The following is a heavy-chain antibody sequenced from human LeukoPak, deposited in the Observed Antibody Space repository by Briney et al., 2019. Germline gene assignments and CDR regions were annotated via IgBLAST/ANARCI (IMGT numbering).Heavy chain of an antibody. CDR3: ARGRDYGDSGDY. V-gene: IGHV3-7*03. J-gene: IGHJ4*02. CDR1: GFPFSSYS. CDR2: IKQDGSEK. D-gene: IGHD4-17*01. Sequence: GGSLRLSCAASGFPFSSYSMTWVRQAPGKGLEWVANIKQDGSEKHYVDSVKGRFTISRDNAKNSLYLQMKSLRAEDTAVYYCARGRDYGDSGDYWGQGTLVTVSS.